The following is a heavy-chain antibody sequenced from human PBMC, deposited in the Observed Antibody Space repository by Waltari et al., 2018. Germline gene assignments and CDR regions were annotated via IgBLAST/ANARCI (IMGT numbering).Heavy chain of an antibody. J-gene: IGHJ4*02. CDR3: VRGYGGDVY. CDR2: LNYDGSST. Sequence: EVQLVESGGGLVQPGGYLRLSCGASGFLFTSHWMHWVRQGPGKGLEWVSRLNYDGSSTYYADFVKGRFTISRDNAKNTLYLQMNSLRAEDTGVYYCVRGYGGDVYWGQGTLVTVSS. D-gene: IGHD2-21*02. CDR1: GFLFTSHW. V-gene: IGHV3-74*01.